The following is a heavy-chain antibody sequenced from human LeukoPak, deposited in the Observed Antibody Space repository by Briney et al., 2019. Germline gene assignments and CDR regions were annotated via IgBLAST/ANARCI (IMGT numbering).Heavy chain of an antibody. CDR2: TYYRSKWYK. V-gene: IGHV6-1*01. CDR3: ARGNNGYIDL. Sequence: SQTLSLTCAISGDSVSINSAAWNWIRQSPSRGLEWLGRTYYRSKWYKKYGLSVNSRITINPDTSKNQFALQLNSVTPEDTAVYYCARGNNGYIDLWGRGILVTVSS. D-gene: IGHD2-8*01. CDR1: GDSVSINSAA. J-gene: IGHJ4*02.